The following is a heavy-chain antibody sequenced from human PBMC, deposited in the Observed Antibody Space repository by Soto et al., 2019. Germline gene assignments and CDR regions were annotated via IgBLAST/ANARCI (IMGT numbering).Heavy chain of an antibody. V-gene: IGHV1-8*02. CDR2: MNPNSGNT. J-gene: IGHJ6*02. CDR3: AREALGNYYYYGMDV. D-gene: IGHD3-16*01. CDR1: GYTLTSYA. Sequence: GASVKVSCTDSGYTLTSYAMHWVRQATRQGLEWMGWMNPNSGNTGYAQKFQGRVTMTRNTSISTAYMELSSLRSEDAAVYYCAREALGNYYYYGMDVWGQGTTVTVSS.